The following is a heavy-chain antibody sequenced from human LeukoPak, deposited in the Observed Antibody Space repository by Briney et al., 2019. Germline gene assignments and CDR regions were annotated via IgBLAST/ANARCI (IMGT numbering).Heavy chain of an antibody. V-gene: IGHV4-34*01. Sequence: SETLSLTCAVYGGSFSGYYWSWIRQPPGKGLEWIGEINHSRSTNYNPSLKSRVTISVDTSKNQFSLKLSSVTAADTAVYYCARSRGGDFWSGYYSQPYGMDVWGQGTTVTVSS. J-gene: IGHJ6*02. CDR2: INHSRST. CDR1: GGSFSGYY. D-gene: IGHD3-3*01. CDR3: ARSRGGDFWSGYYSQPYGMDV.